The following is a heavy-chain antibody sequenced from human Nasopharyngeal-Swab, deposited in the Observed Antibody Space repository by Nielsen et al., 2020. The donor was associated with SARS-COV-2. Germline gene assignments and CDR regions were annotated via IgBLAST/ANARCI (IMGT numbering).Heavy chain of an antibody. CDR1: GSPFSDYY. J-gene: IGHJ6*02. CDR2: INRDGSKT. CDR3: AKGYGSSSVVTQFGIDV. D-gene: IGHD2-21*02. V-gene: IGHV3-74*01. Sequence: GGPLRLPCAASGSPFSDYYMHWVRQVPGKGLVWVARINRDGSKTSYTDSVKGRFTISRDNAKNTLSLQMNSLKSEDAAIYYCAKGYGSSSVVTQFGIDVWGQGTTVTVSS.